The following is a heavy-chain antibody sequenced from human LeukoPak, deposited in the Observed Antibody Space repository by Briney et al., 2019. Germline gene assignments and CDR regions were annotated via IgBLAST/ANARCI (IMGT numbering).Heavy chain of an antibody. J-gene: IGHJ1*01. CDR1: GYTFTDYG. CDR2: INGGNGDA. CDR3: ARVPLHDSSGHYYPH. D-gene: IGHD3-22*01. V-gene: IGHV1-3*01. Sequence: ASVKVSCKTSGYTFTDYGMHWVRQAPGQRLEWVGWINGGNGDAKYSQNFQGRVTIIRDTSASTAYMELSSLRSEDTAVYYCARVPLHDSSGHYYPHWGQGTLVIVSS.